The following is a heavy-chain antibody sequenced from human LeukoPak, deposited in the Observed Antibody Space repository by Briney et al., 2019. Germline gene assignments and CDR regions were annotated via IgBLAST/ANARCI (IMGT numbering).Heavy chain of an antibody. V-gene: IGHV3-74*01. CDR1: GFSFSSYW. D-gene: IGHD1-1*01. CDR3: TNGALA. CDR2: INADGSST. J-gene: IGHJ5*02. Sequence: QPGGSLRLSCAASGFSFSSYWMHCVRQAPGKGLGWVSLINADGSSTTYADSVKGQFTISRDNVKNTLYLQMNSLRAEDTAVYYCTNGALAWGQGTLVTVSS.